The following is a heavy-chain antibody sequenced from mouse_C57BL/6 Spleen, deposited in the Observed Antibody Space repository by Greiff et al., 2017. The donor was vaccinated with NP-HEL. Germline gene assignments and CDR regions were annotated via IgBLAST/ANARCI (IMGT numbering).Heavy chain of an antibody. J-gene: IGHJ4*01. CDR1: GFNIKNTY. CDR2: IDPANGNT. CDR3: ARTLGDYGDDYAMDD. Sequence: EVQLQQSVAELVRPGASVKLSCTASGFNIKNTYMHWVKQRPEQGLEWIGRIDPANGNTKYAPKFPGKATITAYPSSNTAYLQLSSLTSEDTASYYCARTLGDYGDDYAMDDWGQGTSVTVSS. D-gene: IGHD2-13*01. V-gene: IGHV14-3*01.